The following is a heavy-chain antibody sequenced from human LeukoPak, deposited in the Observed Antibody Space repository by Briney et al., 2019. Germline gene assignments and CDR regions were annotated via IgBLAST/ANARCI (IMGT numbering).Heavy chain of an antibody. D-gene: IGHD6-13*01. CDR3: MRQPSAAASNFYYGLDV. J-gene: IGHJ6*02. CDR1: GGSISSYY. Sequence: SSETLSLTCTVSGGSISSYYWSWIRQPAGKGLEWIGRIYTSGSTNYNPSLKSRVTMSVDTSKNQFSLKLTSVTAADTAVYYCMRQPSAAASNFYYGLDVWGQGTTVTVSS. CDR2: IYTSGST. V-gene: IGHV4-4*07.